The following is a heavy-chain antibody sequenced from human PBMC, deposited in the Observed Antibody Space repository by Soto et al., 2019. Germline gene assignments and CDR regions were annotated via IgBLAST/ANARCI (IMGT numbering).Heavy chain of an antibody. D-gene: IGHD3-9*01. Sequence: PGESLKISCKGSGYRFSTYWIGWVRQMPGKGLEWMGIIYPGDSDTRYSPSFQGQVTISADKSISTAYLQWSSLKASDTAMYYCGRQKNDFLTGYYRYCGMDVWGQGTSVTVS. J-gene: IGHJ6*02. CDR2: IYPGDSDT. CDR3: GRQKNDFLTGYYRYCGMDV. CDR1: GYRFSTYW. V-gene: IGHV5-51*01.